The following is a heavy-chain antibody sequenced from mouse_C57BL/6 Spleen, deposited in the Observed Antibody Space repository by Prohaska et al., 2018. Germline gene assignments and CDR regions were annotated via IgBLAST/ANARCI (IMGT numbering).Heavy chain of an antibody. CDR1: GYTFTSYW. Sequence: CKASGYTFTSYWITWVTQRPGQGLEWIGDIYPGSGSTNYNEKFKSKATLTVDTSSSTAYMQLSSLTSGSSAVYYYTRKYYYGRREYVGVWGTGTTVTVSS. CDR2: IYPGSGST. D-gene: IGHD1-1*01. V-gene: IGHV1-55*01. CDR3: TRKYYYGRREYVGV. J-gene: IGHJ1*03.